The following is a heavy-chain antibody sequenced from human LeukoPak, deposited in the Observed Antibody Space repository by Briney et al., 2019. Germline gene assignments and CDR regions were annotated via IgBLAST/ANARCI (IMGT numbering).Heavy chain of an antibody. Sequence: PGGSLRLSCAASGFTFSSYAMNWVRQAPGKGLEWVSAISGSGGSTYYADSVKGRFTISRDNSKNTLYLQMNSLRAEDTAVYYCAKGYGSGSYLADYWRQGTLVTVSS. V-gene: IGHV3-23*01. CDR1: GFTFSSYA. J-gene: IGHJ4*02. D-gene: IGHD3-10*01. CDR2: ISGSGGST. CDR3: AKGYGSGSYLADY.